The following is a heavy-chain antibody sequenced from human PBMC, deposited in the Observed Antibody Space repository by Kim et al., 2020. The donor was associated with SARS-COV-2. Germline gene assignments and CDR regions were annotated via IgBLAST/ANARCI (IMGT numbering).Heavy chain of an antibody. V-gene: IGHV1-18*01. Sequence: ASVKVSCKASGYTFTSYGISWVRQAPGQGLEWMGWISAYNGNTNYAQKLQGRVTMTTDTSTSPVYMELRSLRSDDTAVYYCARDHRGDYRAPAYWYWGQGTSVTVFS. CDR3: ARDHRGDYRAPAYWY. CDR2: ISAYNGNT. D-gene: IGHD4-17*01. J-gene: IGHJ4*02. CDR1: GYTFTSYG.